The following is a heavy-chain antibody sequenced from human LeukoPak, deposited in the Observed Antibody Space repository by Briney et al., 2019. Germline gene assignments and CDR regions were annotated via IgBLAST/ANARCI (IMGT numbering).Heavy chain of an antibody. D-gene: IGHD6-13*01. CDR1: GFTFSSYA. Sequence: GGSLRLSCAASGFTFSSYAMHWVRQAPGKGLEWVAVISYDGSNKYYADSVKGRFTISRDNSKNTLHLQMNSLRAEDTAVYYCARGVGAAAGTATDYWGQGTLVTVSS. J-gene: IGHJ4*02. V-gene: IGHV3-30*04. CDR3: ARGVGAAAGTATDY. CDR2: ISYDGSNK.